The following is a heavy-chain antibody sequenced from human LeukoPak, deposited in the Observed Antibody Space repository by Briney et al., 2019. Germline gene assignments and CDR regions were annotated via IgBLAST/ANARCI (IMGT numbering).Heavy chain of an antibody. CDR2: ISAYNGNT. CDR3: ARDYDLFYFDY. Sequence: GAAVKISCRASGYTCTNYGISWGGQAPGQGGEWMGWISAYNGNTNYAQKLQGRVTMTTDTSTSTAYMELRSLRSDDTAVYYCARDYDLFYFDYWGQGTLVTVSS. CDR1: GYTCTNYG. J-gene: IGHJ4*02. V-gene: IGHV1-18*01. D-gene: IGHD3-16*01.